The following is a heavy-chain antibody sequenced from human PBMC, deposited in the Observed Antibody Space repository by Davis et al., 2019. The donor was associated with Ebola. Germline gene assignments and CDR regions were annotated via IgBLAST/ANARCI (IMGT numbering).Heavy chain of an antibody. D-gene: IGHD6-19*01. V-gene: IGHV1-46*01. CDR3: ARLSRPDIISVAGTGPFDY. Sequence: ASVKVSCKASGGTFSSYAISWVRQAPGQGLEWMGIINPSGGSTSYAQKFQGRVTMTRDTSTSTVYMELSSLRSEDTAVYYCARLSRPDIISVAGTGPFDYWGQGTLVTVSS. J-gene: IGHJ4*02. CDR1: GGTFSSYA. CDR2: INPSGGST.